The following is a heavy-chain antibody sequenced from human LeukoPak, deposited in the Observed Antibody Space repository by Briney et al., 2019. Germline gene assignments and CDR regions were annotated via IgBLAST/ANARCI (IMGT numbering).Heavy chain of an antibody. CDR2: IKQDGSEE. Sequence: GGSLRLSCAASRFTFRTYWMTWVRQAPGTGLEWVANIKQDGSEEYYVDSVKGRFTISRDNAKSSLYLQMSSLRAEDTAMYYCARELTPYSSTSTFDYWGQGTLVTVSS. CDR1: RFTFRTYW. V-gene: IGHV3-7*01. D-gene: IGHD2-2*01. CDR3: ARELTPYSSTSTFDY. J-gene: IGHJ4*02.